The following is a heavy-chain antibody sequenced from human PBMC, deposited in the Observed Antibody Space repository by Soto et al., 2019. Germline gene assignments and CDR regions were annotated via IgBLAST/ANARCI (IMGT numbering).Heavy chain of an antibody. CDR3: ARVNRGAFDH. J-gene: IGHJ4*02. V-gene: IGHV4-59*01. CDR1: GGSIHDYY. Sequence: PSETLSLTCTVSGGSIHDYYWVWIRQPPGKGLEWIGSIFYTGSTDYNPSLKSRVTLSLATSKNQFSLNLSSVTAADTAVYYCARVNRGAFDHWGQGALVTVPQ. CDR2: IFYTGST.